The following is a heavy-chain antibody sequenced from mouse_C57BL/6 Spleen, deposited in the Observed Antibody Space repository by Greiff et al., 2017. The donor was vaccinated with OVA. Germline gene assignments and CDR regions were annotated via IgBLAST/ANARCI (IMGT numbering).Heavy chain of an antibody. CDR3: ARSPYYYGSSLYAMDY. CDR2: IDPSDSET. Sequence: QVQLQQPGAELVRPGSSVKLSCKASGYTFTSYWMHWVKQRPIQGLEWIGNIDPSDSETHYNQKFKDKATLTVDKSSSTAYMQLSSLTSEDSAVYYCARSPYYYGSSLYAMDYWGQGTSVTVSS. V-gene: IGHV1-52*01. D-gene: IGHD1-1*01. J-gene: IGHJ4*01. CDR1: GYTFTSYW.